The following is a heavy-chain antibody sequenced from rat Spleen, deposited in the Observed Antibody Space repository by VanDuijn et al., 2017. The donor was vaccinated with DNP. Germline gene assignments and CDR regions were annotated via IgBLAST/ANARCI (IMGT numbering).Heavy chain of an antibody. CDR3: AKGPNYGGHSDYFDN. CDR1: GFNFNDYW. Sequence: EVKLVESGGGLVQPGSSLKLSCAASGFNFNDYWMDWVRQAPGKGLEWIVQINKDSSTIKYSPSLKDKFTISRDTAQNTLYLQMSKLGSEDTALYHCAKGPNYGGHSDYFDNWGQGVVVTVAS. J-gene: IGHJ2*01. V-gene: IGHV4-2*01. CDR2: INKDSSTI. D-gene: IGHD1-11*01.